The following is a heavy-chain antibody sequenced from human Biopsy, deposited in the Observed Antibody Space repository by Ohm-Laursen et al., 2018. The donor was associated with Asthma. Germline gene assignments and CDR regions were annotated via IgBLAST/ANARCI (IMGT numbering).Heavy chain of an antibody. CDR2: ISWNSGSI. CDR3: AKGEWELLEANFDY. D-gene: IGHD1-26*01. V-gene: IGHV3-9*01. Sequence: SLRLSCIASGFTFDDYAMHWVRQAPGKGLEWVSGISWNSGSIGYADSVKGRFTISRDNAKNSLYLQMNSLRAEDTALYYCAKGEWELLEANFDYWGQGTLVTVSS. CDR1: GFTFDDYA. J-gene: IGHJ4*02.